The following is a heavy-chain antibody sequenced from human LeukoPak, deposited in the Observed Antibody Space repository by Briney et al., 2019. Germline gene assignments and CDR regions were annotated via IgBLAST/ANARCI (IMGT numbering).Heavy chain of an antibody. CDR2: IIHILGIA. J-gene: IGHJ4*02. CDR1: GGTFSSYA. V-gene: IGHV1-69*04. Sequence: SVQVSCKASGGTFSSYAISWVRQAPGQGLEWMGRIIHILGIANYAQKFQGSVTITADNSTSTAYMELSSLRSEDTAVYYCAGAPLYSYGGDPYFDYWGQGTLVTVSS. CDR3: AGAPLYSYGGDPYFDY. D-gene: IGHD5-18*01.